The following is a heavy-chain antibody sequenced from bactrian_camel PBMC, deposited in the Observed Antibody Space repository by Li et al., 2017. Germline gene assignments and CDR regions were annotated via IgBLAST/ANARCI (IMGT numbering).Heavy chain of an antibody. V-gene: IGHV3S31*01. CDR2: ISMDGRST. Sequence: DVQLVESGGGLVQPGGSLRLSCAASGFTFSKYAMSWVRQAPEKGLEWVSSISMDGRSTFYADSLKARFTISRDNAKNTLYLQLNSLKTEDTAMFFCASLYNRYMGQGTQVTVSS. D-gene: IGHD2*01. J-gene: IGHJ4*01. CDR1: GFTFSKYA.